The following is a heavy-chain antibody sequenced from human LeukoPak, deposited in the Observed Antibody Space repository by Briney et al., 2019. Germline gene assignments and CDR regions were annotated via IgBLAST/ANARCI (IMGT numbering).Heavy chain of an antibody. CDR3: ARGWSETTIYYFFMAV. Sequence: PSETLSLTCSVSGGSFSGYYWSWLRQPPGKGLQWIGEINHSGHTNYNPSLKSRVSISVDTSKNQFSLRLSSVTAADTALYFCARGWSETTIYYFFMAVWGQGTTVTVSS. CDR1: GGSFSGYY. CDR2: INHSGHT. J-gene: IGHJ6*03. V-gene: IGHV4-34*01. D-gene: IGHD3-3*01.